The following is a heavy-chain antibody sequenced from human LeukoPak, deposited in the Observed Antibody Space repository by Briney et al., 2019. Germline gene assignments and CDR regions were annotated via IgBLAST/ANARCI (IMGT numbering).Heavy chain of an antibody. CDR2: IYTSGST. Sequence: KTSETLSLTCTVSGGSISSYYWSWIRQPAGEGLEWIGRIYTSGSTNYNPSLKSRVTMSVDTSKNQFSLKLSSVTAADTAVYYCARDQKAYYYYGMDVWGQGTTVTVSS. CDR1: GGSISSYY. J-gene: IGHJ6*02. V-gene: IGHV4-4*07. CDR3: ARDQKAYYYYGMDV.